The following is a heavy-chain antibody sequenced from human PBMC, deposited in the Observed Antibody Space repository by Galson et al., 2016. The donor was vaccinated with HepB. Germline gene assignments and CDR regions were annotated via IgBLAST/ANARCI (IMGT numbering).Heavy chain of an antibody. D-gene: IGHD1-7*01. V-gene: IGHV1-2*02. J-gene: IGHJ4*02. CDR3: ARDFKGISGTWRPGY. Sequence: SVKVSCKASGYTFTDYFIHWVRQAPGQGLEWMGWIISDSGGTNYAQRFQGRVTMTRDPSISTAYMELSSLTSDDTAVYFCARDFKGISGTWRPGYWGQGTLVTVSS. CDR2: IISDSGGT. CDR1: GYTFTDYF.